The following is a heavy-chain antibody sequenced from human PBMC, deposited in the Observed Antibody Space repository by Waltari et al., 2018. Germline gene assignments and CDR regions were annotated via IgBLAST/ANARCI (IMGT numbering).Heavy chain of an antibody. Sequence: QLQLQESGPGLVKTLDTLSLPCTVSGGSISSSNYYWRLIRQPPGKGLEWIGSIYYSGSTDYNPSLKSRVTISVDTSKNQFYLKLNSVTAADTAVYYCARESAVTTTDMDVWGKGTTVTVSS. CDR1: GGSISSSNYY. CDR2: IYYSGST. J-gene: IGHJ6*03. D-gene: IGHD4-17*01. CDR3: ARESAVTTTDMDV. V-gene: IGHV4-39*02.